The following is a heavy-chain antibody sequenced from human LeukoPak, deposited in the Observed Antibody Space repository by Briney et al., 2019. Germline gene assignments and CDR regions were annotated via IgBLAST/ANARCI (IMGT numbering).Heavy chain of an antibody. V-gene: IGHV3-74*01. Sequence: GGSLRLSCAASGFTFSIYWMHWVRQAPGNGLVWVSRVNSDGSTTTYADSVKGRFTISRDNAKNTLYLQMNSLRAEDTAVYFCAKVQYCSSTSCYGYTNYYYGMDVWGQGTTVTVSS. CDR1: GFTFSIYW. CDR3: AKVQYCSSTSCYGYTNYYYGMDV. D-gene: IGHD2-2*01. CDR2: VNSDGSTT. J-gene: IGHJ6*02.